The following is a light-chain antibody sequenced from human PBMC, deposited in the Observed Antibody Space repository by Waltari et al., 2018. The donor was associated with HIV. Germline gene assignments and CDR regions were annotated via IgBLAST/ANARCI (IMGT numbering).Light chain of an antibody. CDR1: SNAVGGYKF. CDR3: TAHTSTSTWV. Sequence: QSALTQPASVSGSPGQSITISCPGTSNAVGGYKFVSWYQQHPGKAPKLIIYEVSNRPSGVSNRFSGSKSGNTASLTISGLQAEDEADYYCTAHTSTSTWVFGGGTKLTVL. J-gene: IGLJ3*02. V-gene: IGLV2-14*01. CDR2: EVS.